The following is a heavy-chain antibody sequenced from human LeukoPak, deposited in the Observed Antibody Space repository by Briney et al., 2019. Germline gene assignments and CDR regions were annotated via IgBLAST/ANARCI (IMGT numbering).Heavy chain of an antibody. CDR3: VRSVSGWYGFFDY. CDR2: INMDGSTT. Sequence: PGGSLRLSCVASGFTLSNSWMHWVRQAPGKGLVWVSRINMDGSTTNYADSVRGRFTISRDNAKNTLDLQMNSLRAEDTAVYYCVRSVSGWYGFFDYWGQGTLVTLSS. CDR1: GFTLSNSW. J-gene: IGHJ4*02. D-gene: IGHD6-19*01. V-gene: IGHV3-74*01.